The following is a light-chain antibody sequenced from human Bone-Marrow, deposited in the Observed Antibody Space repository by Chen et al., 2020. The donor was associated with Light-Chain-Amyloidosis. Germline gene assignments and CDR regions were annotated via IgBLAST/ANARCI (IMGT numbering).Light chain of an antibody. CDR2: RDT. CDR1: DLPTKY. Sequence: SYELTQPHSVSVSPVPTARITCSGDDLPTKYAYWYQQKPGQAPVLVIHRDTERPSGISERFSGSSSGTTATLTISGVQAEDEADYHCQSADSSGTYEVIFGGGTKLTVL. CDR3: QSADSSGTYEVI. J-gene: IGLJ2*01. V-gene: IGLV3-25*03.